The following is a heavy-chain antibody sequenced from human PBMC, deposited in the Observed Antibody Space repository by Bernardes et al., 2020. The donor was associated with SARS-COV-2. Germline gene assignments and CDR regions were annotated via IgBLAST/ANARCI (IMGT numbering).Heavy chain of an antibody. CDR3: ARDLRLGESSSY. Sequence: SLRLSCAASGFTFSSYGMHWVRQAPGKGLEWVAVIWYDGSNKYYADSVKGRFTISRDNSKNTLYLQMNSLRAEDTAVYYCARDLRLGESSSYWGQGTLVTVSS. D-gene: IGHD3-16*01. CDR1: GFTFSSYG. CDR2: IWYDGSNK. V-gene: IGHV3-33*08. J-gene: IGHJ4*02.